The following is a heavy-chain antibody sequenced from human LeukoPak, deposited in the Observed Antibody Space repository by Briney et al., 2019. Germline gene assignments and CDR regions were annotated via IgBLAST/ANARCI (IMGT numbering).Heavy chain of an antibody. V-gene: IGHV4-59*08. J-gene: IGHJ4*02. CDR3: VLAPNSNWFDF. CDR1: GDSLSSFY. Sequence: SETLSLTCSVSGDSLSSFYWNWIRQSPGRGVEWIGNIHYSGSSIYNPSLRSRVTMSIDTSKKQFFLKLTSVTAADTAVYYCVLAPNSNWFDFWGQGTLVTVSS. CDR2: IHYSGSS. D-gene: IGHD2-15*01.